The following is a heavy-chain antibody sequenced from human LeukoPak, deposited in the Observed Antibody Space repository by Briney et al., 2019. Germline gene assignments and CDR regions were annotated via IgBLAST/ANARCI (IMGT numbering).Heavy chain of an antibody. CDR3: ARGICSSTSCPHNFDY. J-gene: IGHJ4*02. Sequence: SETLSLTCTVSGGSISSSSYYWGWIRQPPGKGLEWIGSIYYSGSTYYNPSLKSRVTISVDTSKNQFSLKLSSVTAADTAVYYCARGICSSTSCPHNFDYWGQGTLVTVSS. D-gene: IGHD2-2*01. CDR2: IYYSGST. CDR1: GGSISSSSYY. V-gene: IGHV4-39*01.